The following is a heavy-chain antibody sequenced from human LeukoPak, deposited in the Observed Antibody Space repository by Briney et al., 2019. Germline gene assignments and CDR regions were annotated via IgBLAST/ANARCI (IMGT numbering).Heavy chain of an antibody. Sequence: ASAKVSCKASGYTFTGYYMHWVRKAPGQGLEWMRWINPNSGGTNYSQKFQGRVTMTRDTSISTAYMELSRLRSDDTAVYYCARVFSFLSYYYYSSGYYPFDYWGQGTLVTVSS. CDR1: GYTFTGYY. J-gene: IGHJ4*02. CDR3: ARVFSFLSYYYYSSGYYPFDY. D-gene: IGHD3-22*01. V-gene: IGHV1-2*02. CDR2: INPNSGGT.